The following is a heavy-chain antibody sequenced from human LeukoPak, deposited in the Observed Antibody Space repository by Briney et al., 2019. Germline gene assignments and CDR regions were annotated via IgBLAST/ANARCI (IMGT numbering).Heavy chain of an antibody. V-gene: IGHV3-7*01. Sequence: GGSLRLSCAASGFTFSRYWMSWVRQAPGKGLEWVDHIKQDGREKYYVDSVRGRFIISRDNANHSVCPQMNSRRGEDTAIYYCASYALITGSRWLDPWGQGTLVTVSS. D-gene: IGHD2-2*01. CDR2: IKQDGREK. CDR1: GFTFSRYW. CDR3: ASYALITGSRWLDP. J-gene: IGHJ5*02.